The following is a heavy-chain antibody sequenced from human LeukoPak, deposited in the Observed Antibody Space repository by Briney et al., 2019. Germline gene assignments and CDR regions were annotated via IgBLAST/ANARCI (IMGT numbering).Heavy chain of an antibody. J-gene: IGHJ6*03. Sequence: SETLSLTCTVSGASISSYYWSWIRQPAGKGLEWIGRIYTSGGTNYNPSLKSRVTMSVDTSKNQFSLKLSSVTAADTAVYYCARDRSVDFWGGYYPYYYMDVWGKGTTVTVSS. CDR1: GASISSYY. CDR2: IYTSGGT. CDR3: ARDRSVDFWGGYYPYYYMDV. D-gene: IGHD3-3*01. V-gene: IGHV4-4*07.